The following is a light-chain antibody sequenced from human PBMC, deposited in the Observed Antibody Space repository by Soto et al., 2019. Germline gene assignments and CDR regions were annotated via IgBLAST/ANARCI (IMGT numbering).Light chain of an antibody. V-gene: IGKV3-11*01. Sequence: EIVLTQSPATLSLSPGERATLSCRASQSVSTYLAWYQQKPGQAPRLLIYDASKRATGIPARFSGSGSGTDFTLTIGSLEPEDCAVYYCQQRSNWPCTFGQGTNVEIK. CDR1: QSVSTY. CDR2: DAS. J-gene: IGKJ1*01. CDR3: QQRSNWPCT.